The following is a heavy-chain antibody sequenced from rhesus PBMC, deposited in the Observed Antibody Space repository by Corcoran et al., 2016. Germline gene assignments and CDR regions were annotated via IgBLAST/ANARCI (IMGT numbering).Heavy chain of an antibody. CDR2: IGGSSCST. CDR3: AKGSGDGY. V-gene: IGHV4-165*01. Sequence: QVQLQESGPGLVKPSETLSLTCAVSGGSISGYWWGWIRQPPGEGREWIGYIGGSSCSTHYNPSLNSRVTISTDTSKTQFSLKLGSVTAADTAVYYCAKGSGDGYWGQGVLVTVSS. D-gene: IGHD1-44*01. J-gene: IGHJ4*01. CDR1: GGSISGYW.